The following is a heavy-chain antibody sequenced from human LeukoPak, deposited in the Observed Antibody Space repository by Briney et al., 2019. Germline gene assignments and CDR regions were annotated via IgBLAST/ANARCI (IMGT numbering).Heavy chain of an antibody. CDR2: ITSTGTYT. J-gene: IGHJ4*02. CDR1: GFTFSSYS. D-gene: IGHD3-10*01. Sequence: GGSLRLSCAASGFTFSSYSMNWVRQAPGKGLEWVSSITSTGTYTFYADSVKGRFTISRDNSKNSLYLQMNSLRAEDTAVYYCARDLGSEDYFDYWGQGTLVTVSS. CDR3: ARDLGSEDYFDY. V-gene: IGHV3-21*01.